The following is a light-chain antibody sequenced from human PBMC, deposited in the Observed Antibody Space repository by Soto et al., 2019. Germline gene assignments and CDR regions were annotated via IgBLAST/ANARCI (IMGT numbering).Light chain of an antibody. J-gene: IGKJ2*01. CDR1: QSIRTY. CDR2: ATS. Sequence: DIQMTQSPSSLSASVGDRVTITCRASQSIRTYLNWYQHKPGKPPKLLMYATSKLHSGVPSRFSGSGSGTDFTLTISSLQAEDFVTYYCQQSYTAPHTFGQGTKLEIK. CDR3: QQSYTAPHT. V-gene: IGKV1-39*01.